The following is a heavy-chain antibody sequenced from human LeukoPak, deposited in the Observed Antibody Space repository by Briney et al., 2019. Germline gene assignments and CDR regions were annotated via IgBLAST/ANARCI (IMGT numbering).Heavy chain of an antibody. Sequence: PSETLSLTCIDSLGSISRYYSSWIRQPPEKGLEWIGNIYYNGSTNYKPSLKSRVTISVHTSKNQFSLNLRSLTAADTAVYYCARGGYSGYAFDRWGQGTRVTVSS. V-gene: IGHV4-59*01. J-gene: IGHJ5*02. CDR2: IYYNGST. CDR1: LGSISRYY. D-gene: IGHD5-12*01. CDR3: ARGGYSGYAFDR.